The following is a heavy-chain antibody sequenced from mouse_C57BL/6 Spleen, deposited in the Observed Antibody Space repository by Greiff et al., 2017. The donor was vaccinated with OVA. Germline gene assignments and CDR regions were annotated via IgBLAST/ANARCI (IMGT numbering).Heavy chain of an antibody. D-gene: IGHD2-4*01. CDR2: IDPSDSYT. V-gene: IGHV1-69*01. CDR1: GYTFTSYW. J-gene: IGHJ2*01. CDR3: ARRIYYDYPYYFDY. Sequence: QVHVKQPGAELVMPGASVKLSCKASGYTFTSYWMHWVKQRPGQGLEWIGEIDPSDSYTNYNQKFKGKSTLTVDKSSSTAYMQLSSLTSEDSAVYYCARRIYYDYPYYFDYWGQGTTLTVSS.